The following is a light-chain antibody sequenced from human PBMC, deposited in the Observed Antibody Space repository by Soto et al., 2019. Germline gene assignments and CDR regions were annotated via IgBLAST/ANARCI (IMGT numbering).Light chain of an antibody. CDR3: QQRSNWPPRFS. Sequence: EIVLTQSPATLSLSPGERATLSCRASQSVSYYLAWFQQKPGQAPRILISDASNRATGIPARFSGSGSGTDFTLTISSLEPEDFAVYYCQQRSNWPPRFSFGPGTKVDIK. V-gene: IGKV3-11*01. CDR2: DAS. CDR1: QSVSYY. J-gene: IGKJ3*01.